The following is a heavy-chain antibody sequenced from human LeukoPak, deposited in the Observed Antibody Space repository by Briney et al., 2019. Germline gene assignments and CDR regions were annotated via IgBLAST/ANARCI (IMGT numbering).Heavy chain of an antibody. V-gene: IGHV3-7*03. Sequence: GGSLRLSCAASGFTVSSNWMSWVRQAPGKGLEWVANIKQDGSDRYYVDSVKGRFIISRDNAKNSLYLQMNSLRDEDTAVYYCARDSAAHGGYWGQGTPVIVSS. CDR3: ARDSAAHGGY. CDR1: GFTVSSNW. CDR2: IKQDGSDR. J-gene: IGHJ4*02. D-gene: IGHD6-25*01.